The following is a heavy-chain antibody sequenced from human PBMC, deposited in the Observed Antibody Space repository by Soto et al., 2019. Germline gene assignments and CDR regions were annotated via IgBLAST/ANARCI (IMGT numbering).Heavy chain of an antibody. Sequence: ASVKVSCKASGYTFTSYAMHWVRQAPGQRLEWMGWINAGNGNTKYSQKFQGRVTITRDTSASTAYMELSSLRSDDTAVYYCARDTDTMVTFDHWGQGTLVTVSS. V-gene: IGHV1-3*01. CDR1: GYTFTSYA. CDR3: ARDTDTMVTFDH. J-gene: IGHJ4*02. CDR2: INAGNGNT. D-gene: IGHD2-21*02.